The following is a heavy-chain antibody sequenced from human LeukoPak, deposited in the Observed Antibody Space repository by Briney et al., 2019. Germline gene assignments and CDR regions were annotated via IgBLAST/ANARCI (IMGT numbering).Heavy chain of an antibody. CDR1: GYTFTSYG. CDR2: ISAYNGNT. J-gene: IGHJ4*02. Sequence: GASVKVSCKASGYTFTSYGISWVRQAPGQGLEWMGWISAYNGNTNYAQKLQGRVTMTTDTSTSTAYMELRSLRSDDTAVYYCARDWSYSAHPHRFDYWGQGTLVTVSS. CDR3: ARDWSYSAHPHRFDY. D-gene: IGHD3-10*01. V-gene: IGHV1-18*01.